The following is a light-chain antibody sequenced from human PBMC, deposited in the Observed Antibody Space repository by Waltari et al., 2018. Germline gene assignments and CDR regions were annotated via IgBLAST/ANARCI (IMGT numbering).Light chain of an antibody. V-gene: IGKV1D-12*01. Sequence: DIQMTQSPSSVSASVGDRVTITCRASQDISSWLAWYQQKPGKAPELLIYSSSTLHFGVPSRFSGSSSGTEFSLTITGLQPDDSATYFCQQANSFPYTYGQGTKLDI. CDR2: SSS. CDR1: QDISSW. CDR3: QQANSFPYT. J-gene: IGKJ2*01.